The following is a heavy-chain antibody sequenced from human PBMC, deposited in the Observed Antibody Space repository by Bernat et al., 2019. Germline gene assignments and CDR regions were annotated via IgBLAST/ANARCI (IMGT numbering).Heavy chain of an antibody. CDR3: ASPGRCRSAFDI. CDR2: IYSGGST. V-gene: IGHV3-66*01. Sequence: EVQLVESGGGLVQPGGSLRLSCAASGFTVSSNYMSWVRQAPGKGLEWVSVIYSGGSTYYADSVKGRFTIARENSKNTLYLQRNSLRAEDTAVYYCASPGRCRSAFDIWGQGTMATVSS. D-gene: IGHD2-8*01. CDR1: GFTVSSNY. J-gene: IGHJ3*02.